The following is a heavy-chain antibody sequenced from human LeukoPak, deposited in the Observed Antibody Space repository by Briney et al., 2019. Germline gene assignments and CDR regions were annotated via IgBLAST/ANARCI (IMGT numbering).Heavy chain of an antibody. Sequence: PGGFLRLSFAASGFTLNNAWMRWVRQAPGKGLEWLGRIKRETDGGTIDYAAPVKGRFTISRDDSRNTLYVQMDSLKIEDTAVYYCTTDRYYDNSELQFQHWGQGTLVTVSS. CDR3: TTDRYYDNSELQFQH. D-gene: IGHD3-22*01. J-gene: IGHJ1*01. CDR2: IKRETDGGTI. CDR1: GFTLNNAW. V-gene: IGHV3-15*01.